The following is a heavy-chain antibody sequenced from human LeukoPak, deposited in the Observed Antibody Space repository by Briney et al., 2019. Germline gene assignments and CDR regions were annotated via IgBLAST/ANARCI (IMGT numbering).Heavy chain of an antibody. CDR2: ISSNGGST. J-gene: IGHJ5*02. Sequence: PGGSLRLSCSASGFTFSSYAMHWVRQAPGKGLEYVSAISSNGGSTYYADSVKGRFTISRDNSKNTLYLQMSSLRAEDTAVYYCVALLPIVPNWFDPWGQGTLVTVSS. D-gene: IGHD2-8*01. V-gene: IGHV3-64D*06. CDR1: GFTFSSYA. CDR3: VALLPIVPNWFDP.